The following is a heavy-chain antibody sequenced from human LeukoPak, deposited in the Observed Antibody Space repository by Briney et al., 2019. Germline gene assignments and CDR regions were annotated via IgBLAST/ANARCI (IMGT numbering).Heavy chain of an antibody. CDR2: INTDGSRT. V-gene: IGHV3-74*01. Sequence: GESLKISCAASGFTFSNYWMHWVRQAPGKGLVWVSRINTDGSRTTYADSVRGRFTISRDNAKNTLYLQMNTLRAEDTAVYYCARSAGMVDYWGQGTLVTVSS. CDR1: GFTFSNYW. J-gene: IGHJ4*02. CDR3: ARSAGMVDY.